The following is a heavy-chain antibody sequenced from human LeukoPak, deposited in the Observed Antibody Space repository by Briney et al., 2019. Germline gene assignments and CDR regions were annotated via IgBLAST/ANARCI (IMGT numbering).Heavy chain of an antibody. CDR2: IRSQAYSGTT. CDR1: GFTFCDHA. CDR3: TTDRAYYYDSSRDRDPFCY. J-gene: IGHJ4*02. Sequence: GGSLRHSCTDSGFTFCDHAINGLLQAPGRGLEWVGFIRSQAYSGTTEYATSVKDRFTISSDESKIIAYLQMSNLKTEDTAVYYSTTDRAYYYDSSRDRDPFCYWGQGTLVTVSS. V-gene: IGHV3-49*03. D-gene: IGHD3-22*01.